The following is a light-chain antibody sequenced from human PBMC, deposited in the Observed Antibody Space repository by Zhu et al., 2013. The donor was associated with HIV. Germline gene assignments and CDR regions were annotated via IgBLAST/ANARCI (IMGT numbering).Light chain of an antibody. CDR3: NSHRSGTTLVL. J-gene: IGLJ2*01. CDR1: GSDVGSYNL. CDR2: EVT. V-gene: IGLV2-14*02. Sequence: QSALTQPASVSGSPGQSITISCTGTGSDVGSYNLVSWYQRHPGKAPKLLIYEVTKRPSGISNRFSGSKSGNTASLTISGLQDDDEAEYYCNSHRSGTTLVLFGGGTKVTVL.